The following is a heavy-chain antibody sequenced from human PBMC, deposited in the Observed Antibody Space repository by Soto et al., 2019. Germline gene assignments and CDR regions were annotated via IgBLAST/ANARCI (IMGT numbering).Heavy chain of an antibody. D-gene: IGHD3-16*01. CDR1: GGSISSSSYY. CDR3: ASQYYDYIWGPLY. J-gene: IGHJ4*02. V-gene: IGHV4-39*01. Sequence: QLQLQESGPGLVKPSETLSLTCTVSGGSISSSSYYWGWIRQAPGRGLEWIGSIYYSGSTYYNPSLKSRVTISVDTSKNQFSLKLSSVTAADTAVYYCASQYYDYIWGPLYWGQGTLVTVSS. CDR2: IYYSGST.